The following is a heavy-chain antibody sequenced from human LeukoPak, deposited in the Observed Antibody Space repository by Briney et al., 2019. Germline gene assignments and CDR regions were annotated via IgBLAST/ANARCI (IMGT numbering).Heavy chain of an antibody. D-gene: IGHD1-26*01. CDR3: TRDWGPNSGNFHYDGFDI. Sequence: ASVKVSCKASGYTFTDYCIHWVRQAPGQGLEWTGWIKPNSGDTKYAEKFQGRVTMTRDTSISTAYMELSRLISDDTAVYYCTRDWGPNSGNFHYDGFDIWGQGTMVTVSS. V-gene: IGHV1-2*02. CDR2: IKPNSGDT. CDR1: GYTFTDYC. J-gene: IGHJ3*02.